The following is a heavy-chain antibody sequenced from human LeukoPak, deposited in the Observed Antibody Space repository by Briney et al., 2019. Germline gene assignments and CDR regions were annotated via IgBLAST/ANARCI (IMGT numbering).Heavy chain of an antibody. CDR3: ARAKYYYDSSGNYSNWFDP. D-gene: IGHD3-22*01. J-gene: IGHJ5*02. Sequence: GGSLRLSCAASGFTFSSYGMHWVRQAPGKGLEWVAVISYDGSNKYYADSVKGRFTISRDNAKNSLYLQMNSLRAEDTAVYYCARAKYYYDSSGNYSNWFDPWGQGTLVTVSS. V-gene: IGHV3-30*03. CDR1: GFTFSSYG. CDR2: ISYDGSNK.